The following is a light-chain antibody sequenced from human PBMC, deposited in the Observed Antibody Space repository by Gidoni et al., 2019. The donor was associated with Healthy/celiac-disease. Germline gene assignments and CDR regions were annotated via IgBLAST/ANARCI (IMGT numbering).Light chain of an antibody. V-gene: IGKV3-15*01. Sequence: EIVMTQSPATLSVSPGERATLSCRASQSVSSNLAWYQQNPGQAPRLLLYGASTRATGIPARCSGSGSGTEFTLTISSLQSADFAVYYCQQYNNWPPYTFGQGTKLEIK. CDR2: GAS. CDR3: QQYNNWPPYT. J-gene: IGKJ2*01. CDR1: QSVSSN.